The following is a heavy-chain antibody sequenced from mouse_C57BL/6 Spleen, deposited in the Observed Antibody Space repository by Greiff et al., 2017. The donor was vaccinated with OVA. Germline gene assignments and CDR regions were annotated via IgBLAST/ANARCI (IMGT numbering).Heavy chain of an antibody. D-gene: IGHD1-3*01. Sequence: VQLQQSGAELVKPGASVKLSCTASGFNITDYYMHWVKQRPEQGLEWIGRIDPEDGETKYAAKFKGKATITADTYSNTASLQLSSLTSEDTAVCYSANNDGAWFAYWGQGTLVTVSA. CDR3: ANNDGAWFAY. V-gene: IGHV14-2*01. CDR2: IDPEDGET. CDR1: GFNITDYY. J-gene: IGHJ3*01.